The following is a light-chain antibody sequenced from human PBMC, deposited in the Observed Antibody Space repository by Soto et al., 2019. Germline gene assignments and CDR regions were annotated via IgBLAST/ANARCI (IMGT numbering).Light chain of an antibody. V-gene: IGKV1-5*03. CDR2: KAS. Sequence: DIQMTQSPSTLSASVGDRVTITCRASQSISSWLAWYQQKPGKAPKLLIYKASSIESGVPSRFSGSGSGTEFTLTISSLQPDDFATYYCQQYHSYPYTFGQGTKLEIK. J-gene: IGKJ2*01. CDR3: QQYHSYPYT. CDR1: QSISSW.